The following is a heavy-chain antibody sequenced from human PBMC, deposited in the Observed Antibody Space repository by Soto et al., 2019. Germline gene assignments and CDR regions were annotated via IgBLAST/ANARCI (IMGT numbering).Heavy chain of an antibody. CDR2: ISAYNGNT. V-gene: IGHV1-18*04. CDR1: GYTFTSHG. Sequence: ASVKVSCKASGYTFTSHGISWVRQAPGQGLEWMGWISAYNGNTNYAQKLQGRVTMTTDTSTSTAYMELRSLRSDDTAVYYCAKWPKAYDFWSGYRYYYGMDVWGQGTTVTVSS. J-gene: IGHJ6*02. CDR3: AKWPKAYDFWSGYRYYYGMDV. D-gene: IGHD3-3*01.